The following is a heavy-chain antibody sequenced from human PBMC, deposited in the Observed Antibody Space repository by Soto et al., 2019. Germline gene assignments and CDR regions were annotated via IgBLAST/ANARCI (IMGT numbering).Heavy chain of an antibody. CDR2: ISYDGSNK. V-gene: IGHV3-30*18. CDR1: GFTFSSYG. Sequence: GGSLRLSCAASGFTFSSYGMHWVRQAPGKGLEWVAVISYDGSNKYYADSVKGRFTISRDNSKNTLYLQMNSLRAEDTAVYYCAKDLFSKTQLPRGVYYYYYGMDVWGQGTTVTVSS. D-gene: IGHD2-2*01. J-gene: IGHJ6*02. CDR3: AKDLFSKTQLPRGVYYYYYGMDV.